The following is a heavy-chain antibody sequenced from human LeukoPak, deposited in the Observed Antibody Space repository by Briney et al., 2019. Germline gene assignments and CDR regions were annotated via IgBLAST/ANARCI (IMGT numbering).Heavy chain of an antibody. J-gene: IGHJ4*02. CDR2: IQRDGSEK. V-gene: IGHV3-7*01. D-gene: IGHD6-19*01. Sequence: GGSLRLSCAASGFTFSNYWMNWVRQAQGNGLEWVASIQRDGSEKYYVESVKGRFTISRDNAKNSLYLQMNSLRAEDTAVYYCARQGYSSGKWGQGTLVTVSS. CDR3: ARQGYSSGK. CDR1: GFTFSNYW.